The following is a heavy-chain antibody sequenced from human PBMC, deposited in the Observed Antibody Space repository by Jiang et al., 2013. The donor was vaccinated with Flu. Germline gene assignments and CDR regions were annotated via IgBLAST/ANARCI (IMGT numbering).Heavy chain of an antibody. V-gene: IGHV4-39*01. Sequence: GPGLVKPSETLSLTCTVSGVSISNGRFYWGWLRQSQGKGLEWIGTFYYDGSIYYSPSLKSRVTISVDTSKKELSLRLSSVTAADTAVYYCARQGGSSRVYW. CDR2: FYYDGSI. J-gene: IGHJ2*01. CDR3: ARQGGSSRVYW. CDR1: GVSISNGRFY. D-gene: IGHD6-6*01.